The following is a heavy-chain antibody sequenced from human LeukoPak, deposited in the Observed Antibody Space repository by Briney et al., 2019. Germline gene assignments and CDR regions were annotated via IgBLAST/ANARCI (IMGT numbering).Heavy chain of an antibody. CDR1: GYTFTGYY. D-gene: IGHD6-13*01. J-gene: IGHJ4*02. V-gene: IGHV1-2*02. CDR2: INPNSGGT. CDR3: ARDGLAAALYYFDY. Sequence: ASVKVSCKASGYTFTGYYMHWVRQAPGQWLEWMGWINPNSGGTNYAQKFQGRVTMTRDTSISTAYMELSRLRSDDTAVYYCARDGLAAALYYFDYWGQGTLVTVSS.